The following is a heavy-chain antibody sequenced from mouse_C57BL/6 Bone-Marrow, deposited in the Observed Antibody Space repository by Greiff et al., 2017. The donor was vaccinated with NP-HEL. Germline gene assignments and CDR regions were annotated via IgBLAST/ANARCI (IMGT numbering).Heavy chain of an antibody. CDR2: IDPENGGT. CDR3: TTAWFLTFGY. V-gene: IGHV14-4*01. CDR1: GFNIKDDY. J-gene: IGHJ2*03. D-gene: IGHD2-2*01. Sequence: EVQLQESGAELVRPGASVKLSCTASGFNIKDDYMHWVKQRPEQGLEWIGRIDPENGGTEYDSKFKGKATLTADTSSNTAYLQLSSLTSEDSAVYYCTTAWFLTFGYGGRGKGLTVTS.